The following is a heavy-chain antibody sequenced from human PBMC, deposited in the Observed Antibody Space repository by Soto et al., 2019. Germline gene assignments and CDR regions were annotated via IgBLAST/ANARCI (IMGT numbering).Heavy chain of an antibody. V-gene: IGHV4-31*03. CDR3: ARDPYYGMDV. J-gene: IGHJ6*02. CDR1: GDSISSGGYY. CDR2: IHYRGFT. Sequence: PSETLSLTCTVSGDSISSGGYYWTWIRQLPGKGLEWIGYIHYRGFTSYNLSLKSRVTISVDTSKNHFSLNLSSVTAADTAVYYCARDPYYGMDVWGQGTTVTVSS.